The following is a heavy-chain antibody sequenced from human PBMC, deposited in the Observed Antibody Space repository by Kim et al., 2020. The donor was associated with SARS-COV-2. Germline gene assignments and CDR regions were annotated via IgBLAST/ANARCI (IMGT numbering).Heavy chain of an antibody. V-gene: IGHV1-24*01. D-gene: IGHD2-2*01. CDR3: ATSCSITNCHWFDP. Sequence: ASVKVFCKVSGYTLTELSMHWVRQAPGKGLEWMGGFDPEDGETIYAQKFQGRVTMTEDTSTDTAYMELISLRSEDTAVYYCATSCSITNCHWFDPWGQGTLVTVSS. J-gene: IGHJ5*02. CDR1: GYTLTELS. CDR2: FDPEDGET.